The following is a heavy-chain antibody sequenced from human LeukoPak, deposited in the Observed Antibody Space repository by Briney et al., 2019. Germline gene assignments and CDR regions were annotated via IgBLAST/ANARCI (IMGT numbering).Heavy chain of an antibody. V-gene: IGHV4-30-4*01. CDR3: AREVTYYYDSSGYYGYFDY. D-gene: IGHD3-22*01. CDR2: IYHSGSA. CDR1: GGSVSSGDYY. Sequence: SQTLSLTCTVSGGSVSSGDYYWSWIRQAPGKGLEWIGYIYHSGSAYYNPSLKSRVTFSVDTSKNQFSLKLSSVTAADTAVYYCAREVTYYYDSSGYYGYFDYWGQGALVTVSS. J-gene: IGHJ4*02.